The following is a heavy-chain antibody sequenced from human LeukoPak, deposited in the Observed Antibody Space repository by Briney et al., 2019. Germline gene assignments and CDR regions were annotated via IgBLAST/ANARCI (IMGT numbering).Heavy chain of an antibody. J-gene: IGHJ4*02. D-gene: IGHD2-2*01. Sequence: VGSLRLSCAASGFTPRNYWMSWVRQDPGLGLECVANIDLDGTEKHSVDCVKGRFTIPRENAKNTVYLQMNGLRVEDTAVYYCARSRGCRGTGCLGVYYFEHWGQGTRVTVSS. V-gene: IGHV3-7*01. CDR1: GFTPRNYW. CDR2: IDLDGTEK. CDR3: ARSRGCRGTGCLGVYYFEH.